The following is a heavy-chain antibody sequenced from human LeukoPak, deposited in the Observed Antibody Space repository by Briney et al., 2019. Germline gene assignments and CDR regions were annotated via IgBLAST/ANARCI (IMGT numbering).Heavy chain of an antibody. CDR2: INHSGST. D-gene: IGHD5-18*01. CDR3: ASPPKYSYGPTFDY. J-gene: IGHJ4*02. V-gene: IGHV4-34*01. Sequence: SETLSLTCAVYGGSFSGYYWSWIRQPPGKGLEWIGEINHSGSTNYNPSLKSRVTISVDTSKNQFSLKLSSVTAADTAVYYCASPPKYSYGPTFDYWGQGTLVTVSS. CDR1: GGSFSGYY.